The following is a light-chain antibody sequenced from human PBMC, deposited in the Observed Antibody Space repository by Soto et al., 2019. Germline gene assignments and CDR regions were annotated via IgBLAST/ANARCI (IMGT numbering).Light chain of an antibody. CDR3: FSTDSSGHEML. CDR2: EDT. CDR1: ALPKKY. J-gene: IGLJ3*02. V-gene: IGLV3-10*01. Sequence: SYELTQPPSMSVSAGQRARITCSGDALPKKYAYWYQQKSGQAPVLVLYEDTKRPSGIPERFSGSSSGTMATLTISEAQVEDEAEYYCFSTDSSGHEMLFGGGTKLTVL.